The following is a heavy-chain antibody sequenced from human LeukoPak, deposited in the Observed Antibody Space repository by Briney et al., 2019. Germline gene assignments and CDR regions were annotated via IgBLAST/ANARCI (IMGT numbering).Heavy chain of an antibody. J-gene: IGHJ6*02. Sequence: ASVKVSCKASGYTFTSSGISWVRQAPGQGLEWMGWISAYNGNTNYAQKLQGRVTMTTDTSTSTAYMELRSLRSDDTAVYYCAREAPRIVVVVAATQYYGMDVWGQGTTVTVSS. CDR1: GYTFTSSG. V-gene: IGHV1-18*01. CDR3: AREAPRIVVVVAATQYYGMDV. D-gene: IGHD2-15*01. CDR2: ISAYNGNT.